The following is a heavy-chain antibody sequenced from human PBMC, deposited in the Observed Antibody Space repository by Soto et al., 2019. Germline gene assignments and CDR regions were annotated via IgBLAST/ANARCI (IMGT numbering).Heavy chain of an antibody. V-gene: IGHV3-23*01. CDR1: GFTFADHP. D-gene: IGHD2-15*01. Sequence: GGSLRLSCAASGFTFADHPMNWVRQAPGKGLEWVSTIGGGFDTYYADSVKGRFTISRDISKTTLYLQMSSLRAEDPAVYYCAKSAPPIVMEPTKCPALDVWGQGTTVTVSS. CDR2: IGGGFDT. CDR3: AKSAPPIVMEPTKCPALDV. J-gene: IGHJ6*02.